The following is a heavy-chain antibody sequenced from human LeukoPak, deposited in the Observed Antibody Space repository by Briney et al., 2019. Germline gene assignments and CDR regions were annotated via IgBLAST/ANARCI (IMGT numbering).Heavy chain of an antibody. V-gene: IGHV1-24*01. CDR1: GYTLTELS. D-gene: IGHD6-13*01. J-gene: IGHJ6*03. CDR3: ARGGAAAGMRGLNYYYYMDV. Sequence: ASVKLSSKLSGYTLTELSIHWGRQATGTGLEWMRGFDPEDSETIYTKTFQGRVTMTEDKSTDTAYMEMSSLRAEDTAVYYCARGGAAAGMRGLNYYYYMDVWGKGTTVTVSS. CDR2: FDPEDSET.